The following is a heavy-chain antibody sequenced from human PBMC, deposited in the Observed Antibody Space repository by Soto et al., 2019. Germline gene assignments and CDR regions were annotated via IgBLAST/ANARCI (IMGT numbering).Heavy chain of an antibody. CDR3: ARAISGYVT. CDR2: ISTGNGNT. CDR1: RITYTTYA. D-gene: IGHD5-12*01. J-gene: IGHJ5*02. Sequence: QVQLVQCGAEVKKPGASVKVSCRASRITYTTYAIHWVRQAPGQGLEWMGWISTGNGNTRYSQRFQGRVTLTTDTSASTAYMDLSSLTSEDTAVYYCARAISGYVTWGQGTLITVSS. V-gene: IGHV1-3*04.